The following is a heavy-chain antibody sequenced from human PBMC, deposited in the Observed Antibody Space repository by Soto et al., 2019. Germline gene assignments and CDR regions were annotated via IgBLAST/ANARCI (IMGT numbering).Heavy chain of an antibody. V-gene: IGHV4-59*08. D-gene: IGHD6-19*01. CDR3: ASPSEPYSSKTYYMDV. Sequence: QVQLQESGPGLVKPSETLSLTCTVSGGSISSYYWSWIRQPPGKGLEWIGYIYYSGSTNYNPSLKSRVTISVDTSKNQFSLKLSSVTAADTAVYYCASPSEPYSSKTYYMDVWGKGTTVTVSS. CDR2: IYYSGST. J-gene: IGHJ6*03. CDR1: GGSISSYY.